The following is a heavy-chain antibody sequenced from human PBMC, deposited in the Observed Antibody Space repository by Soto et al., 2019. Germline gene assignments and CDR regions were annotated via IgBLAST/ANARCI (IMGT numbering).Heavy chain of an antibody. J-gene: IGHJ6*02. D-gene: IGHD3-10*01. Sequence: QVTLKESGPVLVKPTETLTLTCTVSGFSLSNARMGVSWIRQPPGKALEWLAHIFSNDEKSYSTSLKSRLTISKDTSKSQVVLTMPNMDPVDTATYYCARIAIIESSGSYYNPRRAGYYYYGMDVWGQGTTVTVSS. CDR3: ARIAIIESSGSYYNPRRAGYYYYGMDV. CDR1: GFSLSNARMG. CDR2: IFSNDEK. V-gene: IGHV2-26*01.